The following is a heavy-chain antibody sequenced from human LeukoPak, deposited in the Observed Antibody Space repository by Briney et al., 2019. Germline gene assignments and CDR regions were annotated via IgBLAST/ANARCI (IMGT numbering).Heavy chain of an antibody. Sequence: ASVKVSCKASGYTFTSYYMHWVRQAPGQGLEWMGIINLSGGSTSYAQKFQGRVTMTRDTSTSTVYMELSSLRSEDTAVYYCVLSRWEEYYFDYWGQGTLVTVSS. D-gene: IGHD5-24*01. CDR3: VLSRWEEYYFDY. V-gene: IGHV1-46*01. CDR2: INLSGGST. CDR1: GYTFTSYY. J-gene: IGHJ4*02.